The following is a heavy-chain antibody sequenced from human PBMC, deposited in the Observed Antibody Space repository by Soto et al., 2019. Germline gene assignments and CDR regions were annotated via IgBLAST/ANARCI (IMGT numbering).Heavy chain of an antibody. V-gene: IGHV6-1*01. J-gene: IGHJ3*02. CDR1: ADSVSSHSAA. D-gene: IGHD6-6*01. Sequence: SQTPSLPLDLFADSVSSHSAAWNCIRQSPSRGLEWLGRTYYRSKWYNDYAVSVKSRITINPDTSKNQFSLQLNSVTPEDTAVYYCARVEAARLNPHAFDIWGQGTMVTLS. CDR3: ARVEAARLNPHAFDI. CDR2: TYYRSKWYN.